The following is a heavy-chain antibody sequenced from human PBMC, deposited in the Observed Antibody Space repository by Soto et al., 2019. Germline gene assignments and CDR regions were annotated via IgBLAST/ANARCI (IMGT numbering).Heavy chain of an antibody. J-gene: IGHJ4*02. Sequence: EVQLVESGGGLVQPGRSLRLSCTASGFTFSSYAMSWVRQAPGKGLEWVSAISGSGGSTYYADSVKGRFTISRDNSKNTLYLQMNSLRAEDTAVYYCAKYPWEVVVGSGDYWGQGTLVTVSS. CDR2: ISGSGGST. D-gene: IGHD2-15*01. CDR3: AKYPWEVVVGSGDY. V-gene: IGHV3-23*04. CDR1: GFTFSSYA.